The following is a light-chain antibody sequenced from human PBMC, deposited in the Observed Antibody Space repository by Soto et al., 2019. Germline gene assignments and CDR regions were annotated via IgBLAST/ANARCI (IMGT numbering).Light chain of an antibody. CDR1: QSISSY. CDR2: DAS. Sequence: EIVLTQSPATLSLSPGERATLSCRASQSISSYLAWYQQRPGQAPRLLIYDASNRAIGIPARFSGSGSGTDFTPTISSLEPEDVAVYYCQQHSNWPPLTFGGGTKVEIK. J-gene: IGKJ4*01. V-gene: IGKV3-11*01. CDR3: QQHSNWPPLT.